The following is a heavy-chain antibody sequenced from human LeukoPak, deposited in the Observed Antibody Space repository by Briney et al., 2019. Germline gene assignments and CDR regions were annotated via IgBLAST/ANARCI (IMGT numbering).Heavy chain of an antibody. CDR1: GGSISNYY. J-gene: IGHJ5*02. CDR3: ARVYCSSTSCYLRLFDP. V-gene: IGHV4-4*07. D-gene: IGHD2-2*01. Sequence: PSETLSLTCTVSGGSISNYYWSWIRQPAGKGLEWIGRIYGSGSTNYNPSLKSRVIMSVDTSKNQFSLKLSSVTAADTAVYYCARVYCSSTSCYLRLFDPWGQGTLVTVSS. CDR2: IYGSGST.